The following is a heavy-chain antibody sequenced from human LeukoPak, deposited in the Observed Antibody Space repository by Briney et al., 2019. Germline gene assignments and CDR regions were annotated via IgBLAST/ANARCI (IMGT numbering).Heavy chain of an antibody. CDR3: ARTSGSYVNWFDP. CDR1: GYTFTGYY. V-gene: IGHV1-2*02. Sequence: AASVKVSCKASGYTFTGYYMHWVRQAPGQGLEWMGWINPNSGGTNYAQKFQGRVTMTRDTSISTAYMELSRLRSDDTAVYYCARTSGSYVNWFDPWGQGTLVTVSS. J-gene: IGHJ5*02. CDR2: INPNSGGT. D-gene: IGHD1-26*01.